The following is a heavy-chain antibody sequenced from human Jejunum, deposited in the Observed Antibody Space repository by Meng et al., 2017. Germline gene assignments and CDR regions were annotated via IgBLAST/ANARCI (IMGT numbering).Heavy chain of an antibody. Sequence: QVQLQESGPGLVQPSQTLSLPCTVSGGSISSSSYYWGWIRQPPGKGLEWIGSIYYSGGTYYNPSLKSRVTISVDTSKNQFSLKVNSVTAADTAVYYCSRIVDGDYFDYWGQGTLVTVSS. V-gene: IGHV4-39*01. CDR3: SRIVDGDYFDY. CDR2: IYYSGGT. J-gene: IGHJ4*02. D-gene: IGHD3-16*02. CDR1: GGSISSSSYY.